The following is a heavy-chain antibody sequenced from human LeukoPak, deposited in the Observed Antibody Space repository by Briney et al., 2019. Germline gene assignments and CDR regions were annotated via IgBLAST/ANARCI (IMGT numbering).Heavy chain of an antibody. CDR1: GYTFTGHY. CDR3: ARDWAARPVDDY. D-gene: IGHD6-6*01. Sequence: ASVKVSCKASGYTFTGHYMHWVRQAPGQGLEWMGWINPNSGGTNYAQKFQGRVTMTRDTSISTAYMELSRLRSDDTAVYYCARDWAARPVDDYWGQGTLVTVSS. J-gene: IGHJ4*02. CDR2: INPNSGGT. V-gene: IGHV1-2*02.